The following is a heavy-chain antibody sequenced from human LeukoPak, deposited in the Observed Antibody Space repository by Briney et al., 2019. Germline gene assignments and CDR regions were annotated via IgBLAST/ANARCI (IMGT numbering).Heavy chain of an antibody. J-gene: IGHJ4*02. V-gene: IGHV3-21*01. Sequence: GGSLRLSCAAPEFTFSSYSMNWVRQAPGKGLEWVSSISSSSYIYYADSVKGRFTISRDNAKNSLYLQMNSLRAEDTAVYYCARADGCDYWGQGTLVTVSS. CDR2: ISSSSYI. CDR1: EFTFSSYS. CDR3: ARADGCDY.